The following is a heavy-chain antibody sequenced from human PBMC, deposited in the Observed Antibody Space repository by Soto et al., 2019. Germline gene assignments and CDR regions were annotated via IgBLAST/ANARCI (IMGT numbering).Heavy chain of an antibody. V-gene: IGHV3-23*01. J-gene: IGHJ4*02. CDR3: ASRHYYDTPGHFEY. CDR2: ITGSGDAT. CDR1: GFTFSSYA. Sequence: WGSLRLSCAASGFTFSSYAMNWVRQAPGKGLEWVSVITGSGDATYYADSVKGRFTISRDNSKNTLYLQMNSLRAEDTAVYYCASRHYYDTPGHFEYWGQGTLVTVSS. D-gene: IGHD3-22*01.